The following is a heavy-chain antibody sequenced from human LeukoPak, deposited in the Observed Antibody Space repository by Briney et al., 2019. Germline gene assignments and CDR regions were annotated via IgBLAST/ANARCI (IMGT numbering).Heavy chain of an antibody. V-gene: IGHV4-61*02. CDR1: GGSISSSSYY. CDR3: AREARVLSSFDI. J-gene: IGHJ3*02. D-gene: IGHD3-3*01. Sequence: SETLSLTCTVSGGSISSSSYYWSWIRQPAGKGLEWIGRIYASGSTNYNPSLKSRVTISVDTSKNQFSLKLSSVTAADTAVYYCAREARVLSSFDIWGQGTMVTVSS. CDR2: IYASGST.